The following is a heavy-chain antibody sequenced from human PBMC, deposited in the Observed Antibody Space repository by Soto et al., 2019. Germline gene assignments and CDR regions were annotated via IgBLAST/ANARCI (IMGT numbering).Heavy chain of an antibody. CDR2: IRSKANSYAT. CDR3: TRRHIAADGIGRPETFDP. V-gene: IGHV3-73*01. Sequence: RGSLRLSCAASGFTFSGSAMHWVRQASGKGLEWVGRIRSKANSYATAYAASVKGRFTISRDDSKNTAYLQMNSLKTEDTAVYYCTRRHIAADGIGRPETFDPWGQGPLVTVYS. CDR1: GFTFSGSA. J-gene: IGHJ5*02. D-gene: IGHD6-13*01.